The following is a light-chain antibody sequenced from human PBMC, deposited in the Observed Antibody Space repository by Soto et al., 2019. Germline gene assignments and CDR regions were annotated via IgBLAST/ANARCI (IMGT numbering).Light chain of an antibody. CDR1: QSISFY. V-gene: IGKV1-39*01. CDR3: QQSHSIPFT. CDR2: AAS. J-gene: IGKJ5*01. Sequence: DIQMTQSPSSLSASIGDRVTITCRASQSISFYLNWYQQKPGKAPKLLIFAASSLQRGVPSRFSGGGSGADFTLTITSLQSEDFATYYCQQSHSIPFTFGQGTRLEI.